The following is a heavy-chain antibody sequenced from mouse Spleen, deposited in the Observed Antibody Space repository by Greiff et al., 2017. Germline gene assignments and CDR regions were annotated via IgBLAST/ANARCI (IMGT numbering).Heavy chain of an antibody. CDR3: ARRGYYDYDAMDY. J-gene: IGHJ4*01. V-gene: IGHV1-7*01. CDR2: ISPSSGYT. Sequence: QVQLQQSGAELAKPGASVKLSCKASVYTFTTYWMHWVKQRPGQGLEWIGYISPSSGYTKYNQRFKDKATLTADKSSNTAYMQLSSLTYEDSAVYYCARRGYYDYDAMDYWGQGTSVTVSS. CDR1: VYTFTTYW. D-gene: IGHD1-1*02.